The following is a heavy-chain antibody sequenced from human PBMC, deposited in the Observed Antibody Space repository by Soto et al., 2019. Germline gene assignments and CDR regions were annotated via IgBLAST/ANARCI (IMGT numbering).Heavy chain of an antibody. J-gene: IGHJ4*02. D-gene: IGHD5-18*01. CDR1: GFTFSSYG. V-gene: IGHV3-30*18. Sequence: GGSLRLSCAASGFTFSSYGMHWVRQAPGKGLEWVAVISYDGSNKYYADSVKGRFTISRDNSKNTLYLQMNSLRAEDTAVYYCAKVLDTAMAATLTFDYWGQGTLVTVSS. CDR3: AKVLDTAMAATLTFDY. CDR2: ISYDGSNK.